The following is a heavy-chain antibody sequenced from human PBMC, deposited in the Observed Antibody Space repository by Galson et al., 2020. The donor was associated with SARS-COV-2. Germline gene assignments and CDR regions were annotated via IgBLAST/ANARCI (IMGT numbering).Heavy chain of an antibody. CDR3: ATLTGDESDYFDH. CDR1: GYTFTDYY. J-gene: IGHJ4*02. CDR2: INPNSGGA. Sequence: FSCKASGYTFTDYYVDWVRQAPGQGLEWMGRINPNSGGAKYAQKFQGRVTMTRDTSISTASMELSRLRSDDTAVYYCATLTGDESDYFDHWDKRTLVT. D-gene: IGHD7-27*01. V-gene: IGHV1-2*06.